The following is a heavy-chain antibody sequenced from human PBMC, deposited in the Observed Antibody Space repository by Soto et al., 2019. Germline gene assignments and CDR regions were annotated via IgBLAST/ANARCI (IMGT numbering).Heavy chain of an antibody. CDR3: TTIVAGTGY. D-gene: IGHD6-19*01. CDR2: VKSKTSGGTT. V-gene: IGHV3-15*01. CDR1: GFGFADGW. J-gene: IGHJ4*02. Sequence: EVHLVESGGGLVKPGGSLRLSCAASGFGFADGWMSWVRQAPGKGLEWVGRVKSKTSGGTTDYNAPVEGRFTISRDYSKNPLYLQMNSLKSEDTAVYYCTTIVAGTGYWGQGTLVSVSS.